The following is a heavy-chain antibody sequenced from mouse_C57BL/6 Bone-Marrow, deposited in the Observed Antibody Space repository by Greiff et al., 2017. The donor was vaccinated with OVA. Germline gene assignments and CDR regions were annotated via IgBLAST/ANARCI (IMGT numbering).Heavy chain of an antibody. CDR3: VRLLRSFAY. CDR2: IRSKSNNYAT. V-gene: IGHV10-1*01. Sequence: EVKVVESGGGLVQPKGSLKLSCAASGFSFHTYAMNWVRQAPGKGLEWVARIRSKSNNYATYYADSVKDRFTISRDDSESMLYLQMNNLKTEDTAMYYCVRLLRSFAYWGQGTLVTVSA. D-gene: IGHD1-1*01. CDR1: GFSFHTYA. J-gene: IGHJ3*01.